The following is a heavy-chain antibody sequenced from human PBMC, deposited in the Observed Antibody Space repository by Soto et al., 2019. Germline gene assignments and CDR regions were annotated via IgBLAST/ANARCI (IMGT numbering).Heavy chain of an antibody. D-gene: IGHD4-17*01. V-gene: IGHV1-3*01. CDR1: GYTFASYA. Sequence: QVQLVQSGAEVKKPGASVKVSCKASGYTFASYAMHWVRQAPGQRLEWMGWIDAGNGNTKYSQRFQDRVTITRDTSASTAYMELSSLRSEDTAVYYCARDGWVTTYRFDPWGQGTLVTVSS. CDR3: ARDGWVTTYRFDP. CDR2: IDAGNGNT. J-gene: IGHJ5*02.